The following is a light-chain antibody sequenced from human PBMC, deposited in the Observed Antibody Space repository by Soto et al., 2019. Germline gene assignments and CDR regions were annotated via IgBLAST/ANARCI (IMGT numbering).Light chain of an antibody. J-gene: IGKJ1*01. CDR1: QSISNF. CDR3: QQSYSTLWT. Sequence: DXQXTQSPSSXSASVGDRVTISCRASQSISNFLNWYQQKPGKAPKLLIYAASSLQSGVPSRFSGSGSGTDFTLTISSLQPEDFATYYCQQSYSTLWTVGQGTKVDI. CDR2: AAS. V-gene: IGKV1-39*01.